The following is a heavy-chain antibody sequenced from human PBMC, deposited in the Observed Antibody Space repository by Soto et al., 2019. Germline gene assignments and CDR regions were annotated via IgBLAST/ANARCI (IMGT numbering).Heavy chain of an antibody. Sequence: SVKVSCKASGGTFSSYAISWVRQAPGQGLEWMGGIIPIFGTANYAQKFQGRVTITADESTSTAYMELSSLRSEDTAVYYCAGSYGYNYYYGMDVWGQGTTVTVSS. J-gene: IGHJ6*02. V-gene: IGHV1-69*13. CDR1: GGTFSSYA. CDR2: IIPIFGTA. D-gene: IGHD5-18*01. CDR3: AGSYGYNYYYGMDV.